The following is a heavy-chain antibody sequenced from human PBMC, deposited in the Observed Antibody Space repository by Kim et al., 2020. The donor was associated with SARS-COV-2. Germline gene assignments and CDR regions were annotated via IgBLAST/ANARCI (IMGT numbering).Heavy chain of an antibody. CDR3: ARGATRMITFGGVIVNRFFGVYFYY. V-gene: IGHV4-34*01. J-gene: IGHJ4*02. Sequence: SETLSLTCAVYGGSFSGYYWSWIRQPPGKGLEWIGEINHSGSTNYNPSLKSRVTISVDTSKNQFSLKLSSVTAADTAVYYCARGATRMITFGGVIVNRFFGVYFYYWGQGTLVTVSS. CDR1: GGSFSGYY. D-gene: IGHD3-16*02. CDR2: INHSGST.